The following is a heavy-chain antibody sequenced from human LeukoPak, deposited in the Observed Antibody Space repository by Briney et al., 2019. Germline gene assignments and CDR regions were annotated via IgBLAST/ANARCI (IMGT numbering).Heavy chain of an antibody. D-gene: IGHD3-9*01. CDR1: GASISSYN. CDR2: IYYSGTT. V-gene: IGHV4-59*01. Sequence: KTSETLSLTCTVSGASISSYNWSWIRQSPGKGLEWIGYIYYSGTTNYNPSLKGRGTISIDTSKNQFSLKLSSVTAADTAVYYCARGGGRYFDSARFDYWGQGTLVTVSS. J-gene: IGHJ4*02. CDR3: ARGGGRYFDSARFDY.